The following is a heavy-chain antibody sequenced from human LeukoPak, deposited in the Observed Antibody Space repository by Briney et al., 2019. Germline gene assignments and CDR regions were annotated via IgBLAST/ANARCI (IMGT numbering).Heavy chain of an antibody. CDR3: AKGTCTAKSCYGNAFDM. J-gene: IGHJ3*02. Sequence: PGGSLRLSCAASGFTFSTYAMNWIRQAPGKGLEWVSTISGGGSRTYYADSVKGRFTIYRDNANNTVYLLMSSLRAEDTAVYYCAKGTCTAKSCYGNAFDMWGQGTKVTVSS. V-gene: IGHV3-23*01. CDR1: GFTFSTYA. D-gene: IGHD2-15*01. CDR2: ISGGGSRT.